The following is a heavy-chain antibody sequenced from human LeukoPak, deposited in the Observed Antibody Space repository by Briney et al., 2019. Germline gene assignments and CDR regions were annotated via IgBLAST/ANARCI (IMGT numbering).Heavy chain of an antibody. V-gene: IGHV1-8*01. CDR3: AIRPPGSYLHYYYYYGMDV. J-gene: IGHJ6*02. Sequence: GASVKVSCKASGYTFTSYDINWVRQATGQGLEWMGWMNPNSGNTGYAQKFQGRVTMTRNTSISTAYMELSSLRSEDTAVYYCAIRPPGSYLHYYYYYGMDVWGQGTTVTVSS. CDR2: MNPNSGNT. CDR1: GYTFTSYD. D-gene: IGHD1-26*01.